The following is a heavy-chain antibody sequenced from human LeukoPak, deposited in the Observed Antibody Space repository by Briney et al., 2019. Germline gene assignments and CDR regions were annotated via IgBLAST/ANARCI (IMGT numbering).Heavy chain of an antibody. CDR1: GFTFSSYW. CDR2: ISSDGSST. CDR3: ARSPFNDY. V-gene: IGHV3-74*01. D-gene: IGHD3-16*01. J-gene: IGHJ4*02. Sequence: GGSLRLSCAASGFTFSSYWMHWVRQAPGKGLVWVSRISSDGSSTSYADSVKGRFTISRDNAKNTLYLQMNSLRAEDTAVYYCARSPFNDYWGQGTLVTVSS.